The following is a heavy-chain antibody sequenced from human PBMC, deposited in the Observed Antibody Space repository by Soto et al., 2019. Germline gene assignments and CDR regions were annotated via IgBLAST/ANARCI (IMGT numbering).Heavy chain of an antibody. CDR2: ISSSGSTI. CDR3: ARDQKPHRYNWNDDYYYGMDV. V-gene: IGHV3-11*01. Sequence: GGSLRLSCAASGFTFSDYSMSWIRQAPGKGLEWVSSISSSGSTIAYADSVKGRFTISRDNATNSLYLQMNSLRAEDTAVYYCARDQKPHRYNWNDDYYYGMDVWGQGTTVTVSS. D-gene: IGHD1-20*01. CDR1: GFTFSDYS. J-gene: IGHJ6*02.